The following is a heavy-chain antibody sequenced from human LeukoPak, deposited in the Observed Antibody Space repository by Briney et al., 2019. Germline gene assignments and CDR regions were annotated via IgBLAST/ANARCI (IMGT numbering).Heavy chain of an antibody. CDR2: IYTSGST. D-gene: IGHD1-26*01. Sequence: SETLSLTCTVSGNSISSGDNYWSWLRQPAGKGLEWIGRIYTSGSTNYNPSLKSRVSMSVDTSNYHFSLKSTFVTAADTAIYYCARVAQYLVGASSTAFFEYWGQGTLVTVSS. CDR3: ARVAQYLVGASSTAFFEY. CDR1: GNSISSGDNY. V-gene: IGHV4-61*02. J-gene: IGHJ4*02.